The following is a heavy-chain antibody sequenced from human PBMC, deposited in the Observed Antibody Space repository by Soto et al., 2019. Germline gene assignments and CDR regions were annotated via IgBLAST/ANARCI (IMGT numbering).Heavy chain of an antibody. V-gene: IGHV1-69*13. D-gene: IGHD2-15*01. CDR1: GGTFSSYA. J-gene: IGHJ6*02. Sequence: SVKVSCKASGGTFSSYAISWVRQAPGQVLEWMGGIIPIFGTANYAQKFQGRVTITADESTSTAYMELSSLRSEDTAVYYCARVGYCSGGSCYPKNYYYYGMDVWGQGTTVTVSS. CDR2: IIPIFGTA. CDR3: ARVGYCSGGSCYPKNYYYYGMDV.